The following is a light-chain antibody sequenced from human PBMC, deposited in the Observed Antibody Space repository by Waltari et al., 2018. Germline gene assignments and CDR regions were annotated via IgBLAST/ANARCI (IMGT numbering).Light chain of an antibody. CDR3: QKYNSAPWT. Sequence: DIQMTQSPSSLSASVGASVTITCRASHGIRNYLAWYKQKPGKVTKFLIYGASTLQSGVPSRFSGSGSGTDFTLTISSLQPEDVATYYCQKYNSAPWTFGQGTKVEIK. CDR2: GAS. J-gene: IGKJ1*01. V-gene: IGKV1-27*01. CDR1: HGIRNY.